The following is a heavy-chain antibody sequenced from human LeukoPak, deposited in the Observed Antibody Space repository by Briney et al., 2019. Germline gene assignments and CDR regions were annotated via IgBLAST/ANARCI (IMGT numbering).Heavy chain of an antibody. V-gene: IGHV3-23*01. J-gene: IGHJ6*02. D-gene: IGHD6-13*01. CDR1: GFTFSSYA. Sequence: PGGSLRLSCAASGFTFSSYAMSWVRQAPGKGLEWVSAISGSGGKTYYADFVKGQFTISRDNSKNTLYLQMDSLRAEDTAVYYCARGYQMPMDVWGQGTTVTVSS. CDR3: ARGYQMPMDV. CDR2: ISGSGGKT.